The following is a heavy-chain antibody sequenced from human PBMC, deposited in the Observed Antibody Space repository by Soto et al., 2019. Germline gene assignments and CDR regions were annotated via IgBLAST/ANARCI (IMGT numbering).Heavy chain of an antibody. D-gene: IGHD4-17*01. CDR3: AFFCSDGDHVVFDS. V-gene: IGHV1-8*01. CDR1: GYTFTSYD. J-gene: IGHJ3*02. Sequence: ASVKVSCKASGYTFTSYDINWVRQATGQGLEWMGWMNPNSGNTGYAQKFQGRVTMTRNTSISTAYMELSSLRSEDTAVYYCAFFCSDGDHVVFDSWAQGTTVTVS. CDR2: MNPNSGNT.